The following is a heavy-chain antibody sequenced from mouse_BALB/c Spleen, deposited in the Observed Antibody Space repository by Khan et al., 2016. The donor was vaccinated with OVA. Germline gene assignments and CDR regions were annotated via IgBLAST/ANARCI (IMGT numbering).Heavy chain of an antibody. CDR3: ARGNYYGYAMDY. V-gene: IGHV3-2*02. Sequence: VQLKASGPGLAKPSQSLSLTCTVTGYSITSNYAWNWIRQFPGNKLEWMGYISYSGSTSYNPSLKSRISITRDTSKNQFFLQLSSVTTEDTATYYCARGNYYGYAMDYWGQGTSVTVSS. D-gene: IGHD1-1*01. CDR2: ISYSGST. CDR1: GYSITSNYA. J-gene: IGHJ4*01.